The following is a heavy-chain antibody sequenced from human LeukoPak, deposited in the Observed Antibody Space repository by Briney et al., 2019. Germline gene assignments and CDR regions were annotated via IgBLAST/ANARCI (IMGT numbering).Heavy chain of an antibody. CDR1: GFTFSSYS. CDR2: ISSSSSYI. J-gene: IGHJ4*02. D-gene: IGHD3-10*01. CDR3: AKDTLSGFGESNFDY. V-gene: IGHV3-21*01. Sequence: RGSLRLSCAASGFTFSSYSMNWVRQAPGKGLEWVSSISSSSSYIYYADSVKGRFTISRDNAKKSLYLQMNSLRAEDTAVYYCAKDTLSGFGESNFDYWGQGTLVTVSS.